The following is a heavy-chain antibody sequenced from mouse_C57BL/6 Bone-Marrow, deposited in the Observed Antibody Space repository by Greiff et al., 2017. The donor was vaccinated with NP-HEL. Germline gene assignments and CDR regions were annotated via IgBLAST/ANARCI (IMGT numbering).Heavy chain of an antibody. CDR3: ARGAGRRYYFDY. CDR2: ISNGGGST. J-gene: IGHJ2*01. D-gene: IGHD3-1*01. Sequence: EVMLVESGGGLVQPGGSLKLSCAASGFTFSDYYMYWVRQTPEKRLEWVAYISNGGGSTYYPDTVKGRFTISRDNAKTTLYQQMSRLKSEDTAMYYGARGAGRRYYFDYWGQGTTLTVSS. CDR1: GFTFSDYY. V-gene: IGHV5-12*01.